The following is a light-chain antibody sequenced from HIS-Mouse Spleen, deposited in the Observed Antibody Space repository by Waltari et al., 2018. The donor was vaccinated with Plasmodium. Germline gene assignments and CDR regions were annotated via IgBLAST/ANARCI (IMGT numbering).Light chain of an antibody. J-gene: IGKJ3*01. V-gene: IGKV3-15*01. CDR1: QSVSSN. CDR2: GAY. Sequence: EIVMTQSPATLSVSPGESATLSCRASQSVSSNLAWYQQKPGQAPRLLIYGAYTRATGIPARFSGSGSGTEFTLTISSLQSEDFAVYYCQQYNNWSFTFGPGTKVDIK. CDR3: QQYNNWSFT.